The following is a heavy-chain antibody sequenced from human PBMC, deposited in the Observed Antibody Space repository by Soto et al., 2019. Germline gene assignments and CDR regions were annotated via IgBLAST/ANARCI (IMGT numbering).Heavy chain of an antibody. CDR2: INPNSGDT. CDR1: GYTFTGYY. D-gene: IGHD1-1*01. J-gene: IGHJ5*02. CDR3: ASHDPGARFDP. V-gene: IGHV1-2*02. Sequence: ASVKVSCKASGYTFTGYYVHWVRQAPGQGLEWMGWINPNSGDTYLAQRFQGRVTMTRDTSISTAYMELSSLRSDDTAVYYCASHDPGARFDPWGQGTLVTVSS.